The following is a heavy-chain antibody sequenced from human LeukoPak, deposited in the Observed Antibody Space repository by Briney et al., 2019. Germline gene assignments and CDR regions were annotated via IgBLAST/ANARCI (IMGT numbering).Heavy chain of an antibody. Sequence: SETLSLTCAVYGGSFSGYYWSWIRQPPGKGLEWIGEINHSGSTNYNPSLKSRVTISVDTSKNQFSLKLSSVTAADTAVYYCARAEGYCSGGKCSYFDYWGQGSLVTVSS. CDR2: INHSGST. D-gene: IGHD2-15*01. V-gene: IGHV4-34*01. CDR1: GGSFSGYY. J-gene: IGHJ4*02. CDR3: ARAEGYCSGGKCSYFDY.